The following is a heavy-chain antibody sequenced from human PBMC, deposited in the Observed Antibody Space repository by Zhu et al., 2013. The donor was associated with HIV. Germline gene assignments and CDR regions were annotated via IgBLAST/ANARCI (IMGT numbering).Heavy chain of an antibody. CDR3: ARTTSVAGLSWLDS. V-gene: IGHV1-18*01. CDR2: ISTFTGNT. Sequence: QVQLVQSGAEVKKPGASVKVSCRTSGYTFISHGITWVRQGPGQGLECLGWISTFTGNTNYGQKFQGRVTMTTDTSTNTAYLDLRTLTSDDTAVYYCARTTSVAGLSWLDSWGQGTLVTVSS. J-gene: IGHJ5*01. D-gene: IGHD6-19*01. CDR1: GYTFISHG.